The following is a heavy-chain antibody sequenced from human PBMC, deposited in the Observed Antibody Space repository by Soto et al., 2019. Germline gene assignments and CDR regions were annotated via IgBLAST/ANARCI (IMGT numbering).Heavy chain of an antibody. CDR3: ARDTVYDFHWFDP. J-gene: IGHJ5*02. CDR2: IIPILGIA. CDR1: GGAFSSYT. D-gene: IGHD3-3*01. Sequence: SVKVSCKASGGAFSSYTISWVRQAPGQGLEWMGRIIPILGIANYAQKFQGRVTITADKSTSTAYMELSSLRSEDTAVYYCARDTVYDFHWFDPWGQGTLVTVSS. V-gene: IGHV1-69*04.